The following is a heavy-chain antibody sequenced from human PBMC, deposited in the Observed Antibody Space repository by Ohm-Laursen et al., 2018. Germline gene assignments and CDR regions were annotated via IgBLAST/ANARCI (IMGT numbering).Heavy chain of an antibody. J-gene: IGHJ6*02. CDR3: ARLAARPPYYYYGMDV. V-gene: IGHV4-34*01. D-gene: IGHD6-6*01. CDR1: GFTFSSYG. Sequence: LRLSCTASGFTFSSYGMSWIRQPPGKGLEWIGEINHSGSTNYNPSLKSRVTISVDTSKNQFSLKLSSVTAADTAVYYCARLAARPPYYYYGMDVWGQGTTVTVSS. CDR2: INHSGST.